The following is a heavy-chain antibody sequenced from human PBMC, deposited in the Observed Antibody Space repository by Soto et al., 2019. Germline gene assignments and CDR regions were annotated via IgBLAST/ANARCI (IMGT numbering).Heavy chain of an antibody. CDR3: ARGSLQFDP. CDR2: SYTTANT. CDR1: VGSLNNYY. J-gene: IGHJ5*02. V-gene: IGHV4-4*07. Sequence: SETLPLTCTVSVGSLNNYYWSFIRQPAGEGLDWIGRSYTTANTNYKASLRSRVTMSIDTSKNQISLKVRFLTAADTAMYYCARGSLQFDPWGQGTLVTVS.